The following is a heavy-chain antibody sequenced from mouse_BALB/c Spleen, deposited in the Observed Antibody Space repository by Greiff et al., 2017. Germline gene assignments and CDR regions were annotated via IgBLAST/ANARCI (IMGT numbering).Heavy chain of an antibody. J-gene: IGHJ4*01. Sequence: DVMLVESGGGLVKPGGSLKLSCAASGFTFSSYTMSWVRQTPEKRLEWVATISSGGSYTYYPDSVKGRFTISRDNAKNTLYLQMSSLKSEDTAMYYCTRVGNGNYRDYYAMDYWGQGTSVTVSS. CDR2: ISSGGSYT. D-gene: IGHD2-1*01. V-gene: IGHV5-6-4*01. CDR1: GFTFSSYT. CDR3: TRVGNGNYRDYYAMDY.